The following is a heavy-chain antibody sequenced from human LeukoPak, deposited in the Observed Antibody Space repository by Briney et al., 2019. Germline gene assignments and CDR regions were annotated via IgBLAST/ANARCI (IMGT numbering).Heavy chain of an antibody. V-gene: IGHV3-43*02. J-gene: IGHJ4*02. CDR3: AKAVYSSAWSDLDY. D-gene: IGHD6-19*01. CDR2: ISGDGGST. CDR1: GFTFDDYA. Sequence: GGSLRLSCAASGFTFDDYAMHWVRQAPGEGLEWVSLISGDGGSTYYADSVKGRFTVSRDTRKTSLYLQMNSLRTEDTAFYYCAKAVYSSAWSDLDYWGQGTLVTVSS.